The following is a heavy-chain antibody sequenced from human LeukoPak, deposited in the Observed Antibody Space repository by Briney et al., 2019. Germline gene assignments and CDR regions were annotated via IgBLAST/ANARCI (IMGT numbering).Heavy chain of an antibody. J-gene: IGHJ2*01. CDR2: IYYSGST. CDR1: GGSIRSYY. V-gene: IGHV4-59*01. Sequence: SETLSLTCTVSGGSIRSYYWSLIRQPPGKGLEWVGYIYYSGSTNYNPSLKSRVTISVDTSKNQFSLKLSSVTAADTAVYYCARVYYSSSYDYWYFDLWGRGTLVTVSS. D-gene: IGHD6-13*01. CDR3: ARVYYSSSYDYWYFDL.